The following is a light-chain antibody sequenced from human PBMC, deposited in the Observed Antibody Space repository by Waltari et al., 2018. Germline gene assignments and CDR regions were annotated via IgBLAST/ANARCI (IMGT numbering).Light chain of an antibody. CDR2: SNN. CDR1: SPNIGTNP. CDR3: AAWDDSLNGVV. Sequence: QSVLTQPPSASGTPGQRVTISCSGSSPNIGTNPVNWYQQLPGTAPKLLIYSNNQRPSGVPDRFSGSNSGTSASLAVSGLQSEDEAAYYCAAWDDSLNGVVFGGGTKLTVL. V-gene: IGLV1-44*01. J-gene: IGLJ3*02.